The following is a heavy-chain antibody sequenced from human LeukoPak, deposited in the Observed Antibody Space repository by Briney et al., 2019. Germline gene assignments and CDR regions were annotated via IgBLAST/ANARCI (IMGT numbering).Heavy chain of an antibody. J-gene: IGHJ4*02. CDR1: GFTFSSYS. D-gene: IGHD1-7*01. V-gene: IGHV3-21*01. CDR3: ARDSSQLELRGYFDY. Sequence: GGSLRLSCAASGFTFSSYSMNWVRQAPGKGLEWVSSISSSSSYIYYADSVKGRFTISRDNAKNSLYLQMNSLRAEDTAVYYCARDSSQLELRGYFDYWGQGTLVTVSS. CDR2: ISSSSSYI.